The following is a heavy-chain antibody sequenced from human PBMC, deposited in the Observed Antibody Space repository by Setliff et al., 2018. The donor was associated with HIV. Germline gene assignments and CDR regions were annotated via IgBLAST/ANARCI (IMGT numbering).Heavy chain of an antibody. CDR3: ARPGRNFHTSPWYGDYLDF. J-gene: IGHJ4*02. V-gene: IGHV1-46*01. CDR2: VNPSGGST. CDR1: GYNFMLCY. Sequence: ASVKVSCKSSGYNFMLCYIYWVRQAPGQGLEWMGLVNPSGGSTNYAQKFQGRVTMTTNTYVDTVYMELRNLRSEDAAVYYCARPGRNFHTSPWYGDYLDFWGQGTLVTVSS. D-gene: IGHD1-7*01.